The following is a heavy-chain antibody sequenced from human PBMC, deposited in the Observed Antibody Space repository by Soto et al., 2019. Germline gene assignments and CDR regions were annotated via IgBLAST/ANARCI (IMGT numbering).Heavy chain of an antibody. CDR2: ISAYNGNT. Sequence: ASVKVSCKASGYTFTSYGISWVRQAPGQGLEWMGWISAYNGNTNYAQKLQGRVTMTTDTSTSTAYMELRSLRSDDTAVYYCARGSYCSSTSCYVVGFDPWGQGTLVTVSS. D-gene: IGHD2-2*01. CDR1: GYTFTSYG. CDR3: ARGSYCSSTSCYVVGFDP. V-gene: IGHV1-18*01. J-gene: IGHJ5*02.